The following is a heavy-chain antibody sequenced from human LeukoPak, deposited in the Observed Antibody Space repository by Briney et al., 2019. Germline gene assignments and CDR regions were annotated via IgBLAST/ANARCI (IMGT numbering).Heavy chain of an antibody. CDR1: GYTFTNYY. CDR3: ARAVTIFGVASPVY. D-gene: IGHD3-3*01. J-gene: IGHJ4*02. V-gene: IGHV1-46*01. Sequence: ASVKVSCKASGYTFTNYYMYWVRQAPGQGLEWMGIINPSGGSTSYAQKFQGRVTMTRDMSTSTVYMELSSLRSEDTAVYYCARAVTIFGVASPVYWGQGTPVTVSS. CDR2: INPSGGST.